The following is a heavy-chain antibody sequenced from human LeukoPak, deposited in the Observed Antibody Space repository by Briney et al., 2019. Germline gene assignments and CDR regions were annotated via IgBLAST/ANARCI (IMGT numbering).Heavy chain of an antibody. D-gene: IGHD2-2*02. J-gene: IGHJ4*02. CDR2: ITYEGIYK. Sequence: GGSLRLSCVASGLSFSNYAMHWVRLAPGKGLEWVAAITYEGIYKNYADSVRGRFTISRDNSKNTLYLQMDSLRAEDTATYYCARDLILEYQALYRGGRCFDSWGQGTLVTVSS. V-gene: IGHV3-30*01. CDR3: ARDLILEYQALYRGGRCFDS. CDR1: GLSFSNYA.